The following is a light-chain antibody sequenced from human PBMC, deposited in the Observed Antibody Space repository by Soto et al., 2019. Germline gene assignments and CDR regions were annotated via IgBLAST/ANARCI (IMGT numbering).Light chain of an antibody. CDR1: QSLLDSNGYNY. CDR3: MQARHFPRT. J-gene: IGKJ1*01. CDR2: LGS. Sequence: DVVLTQSPLFLPVTPGEPASISCRSSQSLLDSNGYNYLDWYLQKPGQSPQLLMYLGSNRAPGVPDRFSGSGSGTDFTLQISRVETEDVVVYYCMQARHFPRTFGQGTKVEI. V-gene: IGKV2-28*01.